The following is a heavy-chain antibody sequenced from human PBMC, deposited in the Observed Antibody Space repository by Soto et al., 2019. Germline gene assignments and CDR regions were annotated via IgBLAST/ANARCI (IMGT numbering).Heavy chain of an antibody. Sequence: SETLSLTCTVSGGSISSGGYYWSWIRQHPGKGLEWIGYIYYSGSTYYNPSLKSRVTISVDTSKNQFSLKLSSVTAADTAVYYCARFGVVVGYFDYWGQGTLVTVSS. CDR3: ARFGVVVGYFDY. V-gene: IGHV4-31*03. D-gene: IGHD3-22*01. J-gene: IGHJ4*02. CDR2: IYYSGST. CDR1: GGSISSGGYY.